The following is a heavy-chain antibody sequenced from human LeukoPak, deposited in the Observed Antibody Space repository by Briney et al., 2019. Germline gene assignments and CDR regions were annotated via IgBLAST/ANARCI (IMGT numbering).Heavy chain of an antibody. D-gene: IGHD2-2*02. V-gene: IGHV1-2*02. Sequence: GASVKVSCKASGYTFTGYYMHWVRQAPGQGLEWMGWINPNSGGTNYAQKFQGRVTMTRDTSISTAYMELSRLRSDDTAVYYCARRYCSSTSRYTNWFDPWGQGTLVTVSS. J-gene: IGHJ5*02. CDR1: GYTFTGYY. CDR2: INPNSGGT. CDR3: ARRYCSSTSRYTNWFDP.